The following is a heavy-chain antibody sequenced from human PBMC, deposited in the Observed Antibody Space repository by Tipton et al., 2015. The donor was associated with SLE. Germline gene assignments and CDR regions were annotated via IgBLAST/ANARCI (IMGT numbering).Heavy chain of an antibody. V-gene: IGHV3-11*06. Sequence: SLRLSCAASGFTFSDYYMSWIRQAPGKGLEWVSYISSSSSYTNYADSVKGRFTISRDNAKNSLYLQMNSLRTEDTAVYYCAKEGMTMTRTFYYYYMDVWGKGTTVTVSS. CDR1: GFTFSDYY. CDR2: ISSSSSYT. D-gene: IGHD1-14*01. J-gene: IGHJ6*03. CDR3: AKEGMTMTRTFYYYYMDV.